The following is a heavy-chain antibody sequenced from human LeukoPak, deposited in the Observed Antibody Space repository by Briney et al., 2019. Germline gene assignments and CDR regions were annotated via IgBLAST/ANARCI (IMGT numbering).Heavy chain of an antibody. CDR2: ISSSSSYI. CDR3: ARVGYTDTWYSSPPFDY. J-gene: IGHJ4*02. Sequence: GGSLRLSCAASGFTFSSYSVNWVRQAPGKGLEWVSSISSSSSYIYYADSVKGRFTISRDNAKNSLYLQMNSLRAEDTAVYYCARVGYTDTWYSSPPFDYWGQGTLVTVSS. D-gene: IGHD2-15*01. CDR1: GFTFSSYS. V-gene: IGHV3-21*01.